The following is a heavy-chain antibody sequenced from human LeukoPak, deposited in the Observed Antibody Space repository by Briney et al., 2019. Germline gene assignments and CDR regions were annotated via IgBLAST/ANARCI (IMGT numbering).Heavy chain of an antibody. CDR3: ARDRPYTVTTGWFDP. CDR1: GYTFTSYY. J-gene: IGHJ5*02. D-gene: IGHD4-17*01. Sequence: ASVKVSCKASGYTFTSYYMHWVRQAPGQGLEWMGIINPSGGSTSYAQKFQGRVTMTRDTSTSTVYMELSSLRSEDTAVYYCARDRPYTVTTGWFDPWGQGTLVTVSS. CDR2: INPSGGST. V-gene: IGHV1-46*01.